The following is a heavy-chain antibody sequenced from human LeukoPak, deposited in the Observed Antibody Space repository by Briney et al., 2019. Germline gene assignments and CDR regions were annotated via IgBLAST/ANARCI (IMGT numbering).Heavy chain of an antibody. Sequence: PSETLSLTCTVSGGSISSGSYYWSWIRQPPGKGLEWIGYIYYSGSTNYNPSLKSRVTISVDTSKNQFSLKLSSVTAADTAVYYCARQGATTPFDYWGQGTLVTVSS. CDR2: IYYSGST. CDR1: GGSISSGSYY. CDR3: ARQGATTPFDY. J-gene: IGHJ4*02. D-gene: IGHD1-26*01. V-gene: IGHV4-61*01.